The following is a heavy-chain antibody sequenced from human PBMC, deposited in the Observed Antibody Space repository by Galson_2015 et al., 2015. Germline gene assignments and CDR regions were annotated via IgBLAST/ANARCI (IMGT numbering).Heavy chain of an antibody. D-gene: IGHD3-16*01. V-gene: IGHV3-53*01. Sequence: SLRLSCAASGFTVSSNYMSWVRQAPGKGLEWVSIIYSGGSTYYADSVKGRFTISRDNSKNTLYLQMNSLRAEDTAVYYCARDGVAGQSSFDCWGQGTLVTVSS. CDR1: GFTVSSNY. CDR2: IYSGGST. CDR3: ARDGVAGQSSFDC. J-gene: IGHJ4*02.